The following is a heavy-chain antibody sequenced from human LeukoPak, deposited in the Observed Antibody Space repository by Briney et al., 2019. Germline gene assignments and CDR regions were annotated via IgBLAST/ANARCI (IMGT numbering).Heavy chain of an antibody. CDR1: AFTFSSYA. J-gene: IGHJ5*02. D-gene: IGHD6-19*01. CDR3: AKPYSSGWDNWFDP. V-gene: IGHV3-23*01. Sequence: PGGSLRLSCAASAFTFSSYAMSWVRQTPGKGLEWVSDITGSGGSTFYADSVQGRFTISRDNSKNTLYLQMNSLRAEDTAVYYCAKPYSSGWDNWFDPWGQGTLVTVSS. CDR2: ITGSGGST.